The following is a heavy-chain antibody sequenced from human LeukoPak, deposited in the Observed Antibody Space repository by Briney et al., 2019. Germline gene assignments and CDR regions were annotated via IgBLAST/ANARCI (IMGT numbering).Heavy chain of an antibody. D-gene: IGHD3-22*01. J-gene: IGHJ4*02. CDR2: ISHSGST. CDR3: VTYYYGSSAPKRNY. V-gene: IGHV4-34*01. Sequence: TETLSLTCAVYGGSFSDYFWSWIRQPPGKGLEWIGEISHSGSTTYNPSLRSRVTISGDTSKKQFSLKLSSVTAADTAVYYCVTYYYGSSAPKRNYWGQGILVTVSS. CDR1: GGSFSDYF.